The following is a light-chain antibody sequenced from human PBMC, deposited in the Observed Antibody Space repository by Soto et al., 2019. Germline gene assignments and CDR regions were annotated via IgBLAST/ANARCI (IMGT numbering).Light chain of an antibody. CDR2: AAS. J-gene: IGKJ4*01. CDR3: QQGYSTPLT. CDR1: QYISTY. V-gene: IGKV1-39*01. Sequence: DLQMTQSPSSLSASVGDRVTITCRASQYISTYLNWHQHKPGRAPTLLIYAASFLQSGVPSRFSGSGSGTDFTLTISSLQPEDFATYYCQQGYSTPLTFGGGTKVAI.